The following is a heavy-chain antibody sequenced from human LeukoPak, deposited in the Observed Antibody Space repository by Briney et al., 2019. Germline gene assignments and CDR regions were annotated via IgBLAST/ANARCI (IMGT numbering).Heavy chain of an antibody. CDR1: GFTFSSDW. J-gene: IGHJ4*02. CDR2: IKEDGSES. V-gene: IGHV3-7*03. CDR3: ARFPRDPWRFDY. Sequence: GGSLRLSCAVSGFTFSSDWMTWVRQTPGKGLEWVANIKEDGSESYYVDSVKGRFTISRDNTKNSLYLQMNSLRAEDTAVYYCARFPRDPWRFDYWGQGTLVTVSS. D-gene: IGHD5-12*01.